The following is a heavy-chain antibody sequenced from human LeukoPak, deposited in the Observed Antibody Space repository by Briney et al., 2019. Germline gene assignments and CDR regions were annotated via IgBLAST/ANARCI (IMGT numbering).Heavy chain of an antibody. CDR3: AGTSPKARDDVRVRYFDWLTSYYYYYHMDV. Sequence: PSETLSLTCTVSGGSISGYYWSWIRQPPGKGLEWSGYIYYSGSTHYNPSLKSRVTISVDTSKNQFSLKLSSVTAADTAVYYCAGTSPKARDDVRVRYFDWLTSYYYYYHMDVWGKGTTVTVSS. D-gene: IGHD3-9*01. V-gene: IGHV4-59*08. J-gene: IGHJ6*03. CDR1: GGSISGYY. CDR2: IYYSGST.